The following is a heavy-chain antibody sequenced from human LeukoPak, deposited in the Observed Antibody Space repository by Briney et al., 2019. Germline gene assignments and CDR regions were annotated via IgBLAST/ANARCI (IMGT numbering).Heavy chain of an antibody. CDR2: MYYSGST. CDR3: ARVLRLWTSFDY. Sequence: SETLSLTCTVSGGSISSYYWSWIRQPPGTGLEWIGYMYYSGSTYYNPSLKSRVTISVDTSKNQFSLKLSSVTAADTAVYYCARVLRLWTSFDYWGQGTLVTVSS. V-gene: IGHV4-59*08. D-gene: IGHD5-18*01. CDR1: GGSISSYY. J-gene: IGHJ4*02.